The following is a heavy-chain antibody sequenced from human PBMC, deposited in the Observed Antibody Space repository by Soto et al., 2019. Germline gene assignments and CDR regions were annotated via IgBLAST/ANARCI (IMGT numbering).Heavy chain of an antibody. CDR1: GFTFSSYA. Sequence: PGGSLRLSCAASGFTFSSYAMSWVRQAPGKGLEWVSAISGSGGSTYYADSVKGRFTISRDNSKNTLYLQMNSLRAEDTAVYYCANDPRRHYDSSGYFGYWGQGTLVTVSS. J-gene: IGHJ4*02. V-gene: IGHV3-23*01. D-gene: IGHD3-22*01. CDR2: ISGSGGST. CDR3: ANDPRRHYDSSGYFGY.